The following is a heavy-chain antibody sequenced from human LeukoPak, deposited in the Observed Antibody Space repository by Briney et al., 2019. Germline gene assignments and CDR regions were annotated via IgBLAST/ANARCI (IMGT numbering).Heavy chain of an antibody. CDR3: AKDFNGKGYYYYGMDV. V-gene: IGHV3-23*01. CDR1: GFTFSSYA. CDR2: ISGSGGST. Sequence: QAGGSLRLSCAASGFTFSSYAMSWVRQAPGKGLEWVSAISGSGGSTYYADSVKGRFTISRDNSKNTLYLQMNSLRAEDTAVYYCAKDFNGKGYYYYGMDVWGQGTTVTVSS. J-gene: IGHJ6*02.